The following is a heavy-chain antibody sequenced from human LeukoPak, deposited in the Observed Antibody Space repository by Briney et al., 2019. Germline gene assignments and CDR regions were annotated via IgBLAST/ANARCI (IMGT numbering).Heavy chain of an antibody. CDR2: ISDSGSFI. D-gene: IGHD4-17*01. CDR1: GFTFSNYE. V-gene: IGHV3-48*03. Sequence: GGSLRLSCATSGFTFSNYEMTWVRQAPGKGLEWISYISDSGSFIDYADSVKGRFTISRDNAKNSLYLQMSSLRAEDTALYYCARLPPDDYGDYYYFDYWGQGTLVTVSS. CDR3: ARLPPDDYGDYYYFDY. J-gene: IGHJ4*02.